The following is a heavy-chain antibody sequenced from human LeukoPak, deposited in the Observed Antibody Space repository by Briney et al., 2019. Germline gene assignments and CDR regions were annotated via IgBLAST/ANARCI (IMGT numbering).Heavy chain of an antibody. CDR1: GYTFTSYG. Sequence: ASVKVSCKASGYTFTSYGISWVRQAPGQGLEWMGWISAYNGNTNYAQKLQGRVTMTTDTSTSTAYMELRSLRSDDTVVYYCARNMEWLFPPTPDYWGQGTLVTVSS. J-gene: IGHJ4*02. CDR3: ARNMEWLFPPTPDY. D-gene: IGHD3-3*01. CDR2: ISAYNGNT. V-gene: IGHV1-18*01.